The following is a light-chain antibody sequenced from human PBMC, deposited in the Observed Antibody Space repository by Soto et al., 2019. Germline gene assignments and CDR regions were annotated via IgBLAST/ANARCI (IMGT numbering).Light chain of an antibody. CDR1: SSNIGTNT. V-gene: IGLV1-44*01. CDR2: SDK. CDR3: AAWDDSLSGPV. J-gene: IGLJ7*01. Sequence: QSVLTQPPSASGTPGQRVTISCSGGSSNIGTNTVKWYQQLPGTAPKLLIYSDKQRPSGVPDRFSGSKSGTSASLAISGLQSEDEADYYCAAWDDSLSGPVFGGGTQLTVL.